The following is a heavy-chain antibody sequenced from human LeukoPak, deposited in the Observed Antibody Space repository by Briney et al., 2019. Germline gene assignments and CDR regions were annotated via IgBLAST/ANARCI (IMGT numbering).Heavy chain of an antibody. V-gene: IGHV4-39*02. CDR3: ARHSGSGSLSRPFDP. CDR2: VYYTGST. CDR1: GDSVTSGGFY. Sequence: PSETLSLTCTVSGDSVTSGGFYWAWLRQPPGRGLEWIATVYYTGSTYYNPSLNSRVTISIDMSKNHFSLKLRSVVAPDTAVYYCARHSGSGSLSRPFDPWGQGTLVTVSS. J-gene: IGHJ5*02. D-gene: IGHD3-10*01.